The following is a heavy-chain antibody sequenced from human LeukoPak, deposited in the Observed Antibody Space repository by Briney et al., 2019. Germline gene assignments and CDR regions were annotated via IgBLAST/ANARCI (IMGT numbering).Heavy chain of an antibody. CDR3: ARDREYSGSYRGIGY. CDR2: INPSGGST. V-gene: IGHV1-46*01. J-gene: IGHJ4*02. Sequence: ASVTVSCKASGYTFTSYYMHWVRQAPGQGLEWMGIINPSGGSTSYAQKFQGRVTMTRDMSTSTVYMELSSLRSEDTAVYYCARDREYSGSYRGIGYWGQGTLVTVSS. CDR1: GYTFTSYY. D-gene: IGHD1-26*01.